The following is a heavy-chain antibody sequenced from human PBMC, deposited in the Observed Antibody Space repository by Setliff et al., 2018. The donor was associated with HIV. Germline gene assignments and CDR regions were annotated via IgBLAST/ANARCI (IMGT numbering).Heavy chain of an antibody. D-gene: IGHD2-15*01. CDR2: ISGYNGQT. CDR1: GYNFDSFA. Sequence: GASVKVSCKASGYNFDSFAVIWVRQAPGQGLEWMGWISGYNGQTKDAQKFQGRLIMTTDTATSTSYVEMRSLRSDDTAIYYCARARYAGFDHWGQGSLVTVSS. V-gene: IGHV1-18*01. CDR3: ARARYAGFDH. J-gene: IGHJ4*02.